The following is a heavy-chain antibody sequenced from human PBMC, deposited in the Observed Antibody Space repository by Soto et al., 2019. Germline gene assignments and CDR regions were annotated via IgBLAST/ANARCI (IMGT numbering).Heavy chain of an antibody. J-gene: IGHJ6*02. CDR2: INSDGSST. D-gene: IGHD5-18*01. V-gene: IGHV3-74*01. CDR3: ARDLLGYSYGYVLGLYYYYGMDV. CDR1: GFTFSSYW. Sequence: GGSLRLSCAASGFTFSSYWMHWVRQAPGKGLVWVSRINSDGSSTSYADSVKGRFTISRDNAKNTLYLQMNSLRAEDTAVYYCARDLLGYSYGYVLGLYYYYGMDVWGQGTTVTVSS.